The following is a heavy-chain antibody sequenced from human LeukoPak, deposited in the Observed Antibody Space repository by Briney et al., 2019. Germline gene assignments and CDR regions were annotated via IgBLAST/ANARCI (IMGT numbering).Heavy chain of an antibody. D-gene: IGHD3-3*01. CDR2: ISTDHGDT. CDR3: ARALNDFWSGYDYYYYYMDV. J-gene: IGHJ6*03. V-gene: IGHV1-18*01. CDR1: GYTFSTYG. Sequence: ASVKFSCKSFGYTFSTYGISWVRQAPGQGLEWMGWISTDHGDTTYAQKFQGRVTMTTDTSTGTAYMELGSLRSDDTAVYYCARALNDFWSGYDYYYYYMDVWGKGTTVTVSS.